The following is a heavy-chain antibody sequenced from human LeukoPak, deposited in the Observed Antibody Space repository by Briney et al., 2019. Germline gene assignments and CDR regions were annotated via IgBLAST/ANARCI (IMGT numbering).Heavy chain of an antibody. V-gene: IGHV1-2*02. Sequence: ASVKVSCKASGYTFTGYYMHWVRQAPGQGLEWMGWINPNSGGTNYAQKFQGRVTMTRDTSISTAYMELSRLRSDDTAVYYCARDLGSGWYVYFDYWGQGTLVTVSS. D-gene: IGHD6-19*01. CDR3: ARDLGSGWYVYFDY. J-gene: IGHJ4*02. CDR1: GYTFTGYY. CDR2: INPNSGGT.